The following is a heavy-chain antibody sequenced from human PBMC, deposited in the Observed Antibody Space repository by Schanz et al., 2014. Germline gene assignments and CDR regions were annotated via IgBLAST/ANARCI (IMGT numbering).Heavy chain of an antibody. CDR3: ARDLPRTFLFDY. CDR2: ISSSSSTI. Sequence: EVQLFESGGGLVQPGGSLRLSCAASGFTFSSYAMNWVRQAPGKGLEWVAYISSSSSTIHYADSVKGRFTISRDNAKNSLYLQMDSLRAEDTAVYYCARDLPRTFLFDYWGQGTLVTVSS. V-gene: IGHV3-48*01. J-gene: IGHJ4*02. CDR1: GFTFSSYA.